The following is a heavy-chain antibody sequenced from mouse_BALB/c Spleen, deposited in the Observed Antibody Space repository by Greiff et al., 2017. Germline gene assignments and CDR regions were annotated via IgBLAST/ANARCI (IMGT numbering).Heavy chain of an antibody. J-gene: IGHJ3*01. Sequence: EVKVEESGGGLVQPGGSRKLSCAASGFTFSSLGMHWVRQAPEKGLEWVAYISSGSSTIYYADTVKGRFTISRDNPKNTLFLQMTSLRSEDTAMYYCVMITTTAFAYWGQGTLVTVSA. D-gene: IGHD2-4*01. CDR3: VMITTTAFAY. V-gene: IGHV5-17*02. CDR2: ISSGSSTI. CDR1: GFTFSSLG.